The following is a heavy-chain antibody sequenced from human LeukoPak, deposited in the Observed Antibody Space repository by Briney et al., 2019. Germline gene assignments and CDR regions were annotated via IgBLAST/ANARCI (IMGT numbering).Heavy chain of an antibody. CDR3: ARGFPSRRNYDSSGYYSYYFDY. Sequence: GASVKVSCKASGYTFTNYGLSWVRQAPGQGLEWMGWISGYNGHTKYAQKVQGRVTMTTDTSTNTAYMELRSLRSDDTAVYYCARGFPSRRNYDSSGYYSYYFDYWGQGTLVTVSS. CDR2: ISGYNGHT. V-gene: IGHV1-18*01. CDR1: GYTFTNYG. J-gene: IGHJ4*02. D-gene: IGHD3-22*01.